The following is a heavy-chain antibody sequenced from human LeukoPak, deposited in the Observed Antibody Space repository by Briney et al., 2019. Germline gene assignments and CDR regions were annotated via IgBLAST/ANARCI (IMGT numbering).Heavy chain of an antibody. J-gene: IGHJ6*03. CDR2: IRSKANSYAT. V-gene: IGHV3-73*01. CDR1: GFTFSSYR. CDR3: TRRGYPRVIVGANVASYYYYMDV. Sequence: GGSLRLSCAASGFTFSSYRMNWVRQASGKGLEWVGRIRSKANSYATAYAASVKGKVTIPRDDSKNTAYLQMNSLKTEDTAVYYCTRRGYPRVIVGANVASYYYYMDVWGKGTTVTISS. D-gene: IGHD1-26*01.